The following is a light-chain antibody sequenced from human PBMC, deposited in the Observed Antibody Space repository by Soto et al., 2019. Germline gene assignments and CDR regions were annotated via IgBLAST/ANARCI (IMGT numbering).Light chain of an antibody. CDR1: QTVSNY. CDR2: DTF. V-gene: IGKV3-11*01. CDR3: QQRSKWLT. J-gene: IGKJ5*01. Sequence: VVLTQSPATLSLSPGDRASLSCRASQTVSNYVTWYQQKPGQAPRLLIYDTFIRATGIPGRFSSSWPLTGFNRAISSLEPEDIVVYYFQQRSKWLTFGQRTR.